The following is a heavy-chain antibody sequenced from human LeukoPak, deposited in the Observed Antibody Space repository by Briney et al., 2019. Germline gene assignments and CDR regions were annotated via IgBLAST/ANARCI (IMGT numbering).Heavy chain of an antibody. CDR2: ISYDGSNE. CDR3: ARSITTMATRVAFDI. V-gene: IGHV3-30-3*01. D-gene: IGHD3-22*01. J-gene: IGHJ3*02. CDR1: GFPFSSYA. Sequence: PGGSLRLSCAASGFPFSSYALHWVRQAPGKGLEWVAVISYDGSNEYYADSVKGRFTISRDNSKNTLYLQMNSLRTEDTAVYYCARSITTMATRVAFDIWGQGTMVTVSS.